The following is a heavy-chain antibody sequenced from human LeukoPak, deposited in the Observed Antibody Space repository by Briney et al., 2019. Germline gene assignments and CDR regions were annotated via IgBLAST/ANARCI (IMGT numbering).Heavy chain of an antibody. CDR2: ISAYNGNT. CDR3: ARVYSRSGSYYLDY. CDR1: GYTFTSYG. D-gene: IGHD1-26*01. Sequence: ASVKVSCKASGYTFTSYGISWVRQAPGQGLEWMGWISAYNGNTNYAQKLQGRVTMTTDTSTSTAYMELSSLRSEDTAVYYCARVYSRSGSYYLDYWGQGTLVTVSS. J-gene: IGHJ4*02. V-gene: IGHV1-18*01.